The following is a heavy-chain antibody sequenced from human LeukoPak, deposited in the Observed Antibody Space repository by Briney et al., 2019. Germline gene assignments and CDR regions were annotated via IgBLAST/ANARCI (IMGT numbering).Heavy chain of an antibody. Sequence: SETLSLTCTVSCGSISSYYWSWIRQPAGKGLEWIGRIYTSGSTNYNPSLKSRVTMSVDTSKNQFSLKLSSVTAADTAVYYCARHHLWFGEPYYFDYWGQGTLVTVSS. CDR1: CGSISSYY. CDR3: ARHHLWFGEPYYFDY. V-gene: IGHV4-4*07. J-gene: IGHJ4*02. D-gene: IGHD3-10*01. CDR2: IYTSGST.